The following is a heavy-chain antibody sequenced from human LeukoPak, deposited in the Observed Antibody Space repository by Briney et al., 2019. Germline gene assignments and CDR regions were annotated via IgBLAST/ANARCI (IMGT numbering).Heavy chain of an antibody. J-gene: IGHJ4*02. Sequence: SETLSLTCTVSGGSLSGHYWSWIRQPPGKGLEWIGYIYYSGSTNYNPSLKSRVTISVDTSKNQFSLKLSSVTAADTAVYYCARDGTGYWGQGTPVTVSS. CDR2: IYYSGST. V-gene: IGHV4-59*11. CDR3: ARDGTGY. CDR1: GGSLSGHY.